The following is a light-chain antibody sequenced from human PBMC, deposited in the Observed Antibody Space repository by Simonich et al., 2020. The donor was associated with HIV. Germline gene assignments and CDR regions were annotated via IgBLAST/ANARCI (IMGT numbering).Light chain of an antibody. CDR2: AAS. V-gene: IGKV1-6*01. CDR3: LQDYNLYT. J-gene: IGKJ2*01. Sequence: AIQMTQSPSSLSASVGDRVKITCRASQGIRNDLGWYQQKPGTAPKLLIYAASTLQSGVPSRFSGSGSGTDFTLTISSLQPEDLATYYCLQDYNLYTFGQGTKLEIK. CDR1: QGIRND.